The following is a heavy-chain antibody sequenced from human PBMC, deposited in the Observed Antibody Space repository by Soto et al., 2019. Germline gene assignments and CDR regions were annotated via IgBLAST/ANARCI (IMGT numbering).Heavy chain of an antibody. D-gene: IGHD6-6*01. J-gene: IGHJ4*02. V-gene: IGHV3-33*01. Sequence: GGSLRLSCAASGFTFSTYGIHWVRQAPGKGLEWVAVVWYDGNSKYYADSVKGRFTISRDSSKNTLYLQMNSLRAEDTAVYYCARDGGYSSSYHFDYWGQGTLVTVSS. CDR1: GFTFSTYG. CDR2: VWYDGNSK. CDR3: ARDGGYSSSYHFDY.